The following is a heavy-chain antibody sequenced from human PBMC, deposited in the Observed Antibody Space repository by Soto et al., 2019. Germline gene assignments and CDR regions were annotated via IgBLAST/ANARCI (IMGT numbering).Heavy chain of an antibody. V-gene: IGHV4-59*01. CDR1: GGSISSYY. D-gene: IGHD2-2*02. Sequence: SETLSLTCTVSGGSISSYYWSWIRQPPGKGLEWIGYIYYSGSTNYNPSLKSRVTISVDTSKNQFSLKLGSVTAADTAVYHCARVSIVVVPAAIGHCSGGSCYLIDWFDPWGQGTLVTVSS. CDR3: ARVSIVVVPAAIGHCSGGSCYLIDWFDP. J-gene: IGHJ5*02. CDR2: IYYSGST.